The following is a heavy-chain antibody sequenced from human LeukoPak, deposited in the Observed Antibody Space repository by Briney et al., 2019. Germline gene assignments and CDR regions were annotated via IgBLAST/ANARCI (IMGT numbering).Heavy chain of an antibody. J-gene: IGHJ4*02. V-gene: IGHV3-53*01. D-gene: IGHD5-24*01. CDR3: ARASGMATHFPALVG. Sequence: GGSLRLSCAASGFTVSSNYMSWVRQAPGKGLEWVSVIYSGGATYYADSVKGRFTISRDNSKNTLYLQMNSLRAEDTAVYYCARASGMATHFPALVGWGQGTLVTVSS. CDR1: GFTVSSNY. CDR2: IYSGGAT.